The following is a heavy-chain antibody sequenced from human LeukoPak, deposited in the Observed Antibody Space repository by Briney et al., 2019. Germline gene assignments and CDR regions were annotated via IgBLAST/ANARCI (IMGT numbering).Heavy chain of an antibody. CDR3: ARGPQLNIQVAGSFDY. V-gene: IGHV4-4*07. CDR2: TYPSWIS. CDR1: GGSMSTDY. D-gene: IGHD6-19*01. J-gene: IGHJ4*02. Sequence: SETLSLTCTVAGGSMSTDYWSWIRQPAGKGLEWIGRTYPSWISNYNPSLKSRVTMSIDTSKNQFSLKLTSVTAADTAVYYCARGPQLNIQVAGSFDYWGQGTLVTVSS.